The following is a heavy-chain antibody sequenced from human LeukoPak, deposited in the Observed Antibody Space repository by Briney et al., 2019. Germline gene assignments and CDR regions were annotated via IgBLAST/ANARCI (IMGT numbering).Heavy chain of an antibody. Sequence: SETLSLPCAVYGGSFSGYYWSWIRKPPGKGLEWIGEINHSGSTNYNPSLKSRVTISVDTSKNQFSLKLSSVTAADTAVYYCARAFRYCSSTSCYYLGPAKAYNWFDPWGQGTLVTVSS. J-gene: IGHJ5*02. CDR2: INHSGST. V-gene: IGHV4-34*01. CDR3: ARAFRYCSSTSCYYLGPAKAYNWFDP. D-gene: IGHD2-2*01. CDR1: GGSFSGYY.